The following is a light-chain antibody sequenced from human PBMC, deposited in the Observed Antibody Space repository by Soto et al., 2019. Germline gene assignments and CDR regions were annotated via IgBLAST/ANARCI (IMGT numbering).Light chain of an antibody. CDR3: QQYNNWPLT. V-gene: IGKV3D-15*01. CDR2: GAS. Sequence: EIVMTQSPATLSVSPGERATLSCRASQSVSSKLAWYQQKPGQAPSLLIYGASTRATGIPARFSGSGSGTDFTLTISSLQSEDFAAYYCQQYNNWPLTFGGGTKVEIK. CDR1: QSVSSK. J-gene: IGKJ4*01.